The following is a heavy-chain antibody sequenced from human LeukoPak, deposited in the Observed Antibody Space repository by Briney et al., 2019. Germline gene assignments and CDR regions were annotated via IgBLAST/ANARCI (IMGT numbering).Heavy chain of an antibody. CDR2: TSDRGDYT. CDR3: AKKAQYNGNYPLDY. Sequence: PGGSLRLSCAASGFTFGSYSMSWVRQAPGKGLEWVSGTSDRGDYTYYADSVKGRFTISRDNSKNTLYLQMNSLRAEDTALYFCAKKAQYNGNYPLDYWGQGTLVTVSS. J-gene: IGHJ4*02. CDR1: GFTFGSYS. D-gene: IGHD1-26*01. V-gene: IGHV3-23*01.